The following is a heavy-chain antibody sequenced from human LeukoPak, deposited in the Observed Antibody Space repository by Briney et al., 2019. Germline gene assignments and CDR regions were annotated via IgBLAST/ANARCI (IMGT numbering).Heavy chain of an antibody. CDR3: ARDSTMVRGVFDY. CDR1: GFSFSNFA. J-gene: IGHJ4*02. CDR2: ISSSSSYI. Sequence: GGSLRLSCEVSGFSFSNFAMSWVRQAAGKGLEWVSSISSSSSYIYYADSVKGRFTISRDNAKNSLYLQMNSLRAEDTAVYYCARDSTMVRGVFDYWGQGTLVTVSS. V-gene: IGHV3-21*01. D-gene: IGHD3-10*01.